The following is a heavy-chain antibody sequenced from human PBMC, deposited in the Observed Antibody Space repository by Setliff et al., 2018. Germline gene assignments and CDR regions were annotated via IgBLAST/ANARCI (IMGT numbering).Heavy chain of an antibody. CDR2: IKRDGGEE. Sequence: GGSLRLSCAASGFTFSNYWMSWVRQAPGKGLEWVANIKRDGGEEYYVDSVKGRFTISRDNAKNSLYLQIDSLRAEDTAVYYCAREGVGASHCDFWGQGTLVTVSS. CDR3: AREGVGASHCDF. V-gene: IGHV3-7*03. D-gene: IGHD1-26*01. J-gene: IGHJ4*02. CDR1: GFTFSNYW.